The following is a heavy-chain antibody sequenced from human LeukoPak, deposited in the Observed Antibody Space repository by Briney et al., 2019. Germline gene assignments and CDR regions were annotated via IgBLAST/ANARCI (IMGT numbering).Heavy chain of an antibody. CDR2: ISSSSGYI. Sequence: PGGSLRLSCAASGFTFTSYSMNWVRQAPGKGLEWVSSISSSSGYIYYADSVKGRFTISRDNAKNSLYLQMNSLRAEDTAVYYCRFIVGATQAPFDYWGQGTLVTVSS. J-gene: IGHJ4*02. CDR3: RFIVGATQAPFDY. V-gene: IGHV3-21*01. CDR1: GFTFTSYS. D-gene: IGHD1-26*01.